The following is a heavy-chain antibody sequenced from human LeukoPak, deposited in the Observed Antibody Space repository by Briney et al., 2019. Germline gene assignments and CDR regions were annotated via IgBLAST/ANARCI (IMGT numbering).Heavy chain of an antibody. J-gene: IGHJ4*02. V-gene: IGHV1-69*13. CDR2: IIPIFGTA. CDR3: ARDAAYYYGSGSYSHFDY. D-gene: IGHD3-10*01. CDR1: GGTFSSYA. Sequence: SVKVSCKASGGTFSSYAISWVRQAPGQGLEWMGGIIPIFGTANYAQKFQGRVTITADESTSTAYMELSSLRSEDTAVYYCARDAAYYYGSGSYSHFDYWGQGTLVTVSS.